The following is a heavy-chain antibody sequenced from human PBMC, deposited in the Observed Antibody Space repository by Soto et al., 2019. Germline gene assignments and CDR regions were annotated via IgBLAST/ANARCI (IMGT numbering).Heavy chain of an antibody. D-gene: IGHD3-16*01. CDR3: AMVDVYVTPSPQDV. Sequence: QVQLVQSGAEVKNPGASVKVSCKASGYTFTRYGIGWARQAPGQGLEWMGWINTYNGNTNYAQNVQGRVTTTTDTSTSTAYMELRSLRSNDTAIYYCAMVDVYVTPSPQDVWGQGTTVIVSS. J-gene: IGHJ6*02. CDR1: GYTFTRYG. CDR2: INTYNGNT. V-gene: IGHV1-18*01.